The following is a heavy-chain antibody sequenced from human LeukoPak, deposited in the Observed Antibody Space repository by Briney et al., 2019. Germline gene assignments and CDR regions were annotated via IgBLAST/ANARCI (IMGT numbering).Heavy chain of an antibody. V-gene: IGHV4-34*01. D-gene: IGHD2-2*01. CDR1: GGSFSGYY. Sequence: SETLSLTCAVYGGSFSGYYWSWIRQPPGKGLEWIGEINHCGSTNYNPSLKSRVTISVDTSKNQFSLKLSSVTAADTAVYYCARGLVVPAETHNWFDPWGQGTLVTVSS. J-gene: IGHJ5*02. CDR2: INHCGST. CDR3: ARGLVVPAETHNWFDP.